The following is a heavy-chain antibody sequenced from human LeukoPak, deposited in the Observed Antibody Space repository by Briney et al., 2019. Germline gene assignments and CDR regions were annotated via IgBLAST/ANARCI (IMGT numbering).Heavy chain of an antibody. CDR1: GYTFTSYD. Sequence: ASVKVSCKASGYTFTSYDINWVRRATGQGLEWMGWMNPNSGNTAYAQKLQGRVTMTTDTSTSTAYMELRSLRSDDTAVYYCARDSHWELLTPVGAFDIWGQGTMVTVSS. D-gene: IGHD1-26*01. J-gene: IGHJ3*02. V-gene: IGHV1-8*02. CDR3: ARDSHWELLTPVGAFDI. CDR2: MNPNSGNT.